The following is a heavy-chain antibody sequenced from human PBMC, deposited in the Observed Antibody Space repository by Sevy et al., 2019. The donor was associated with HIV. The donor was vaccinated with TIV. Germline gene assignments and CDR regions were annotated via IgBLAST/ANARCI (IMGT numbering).Heavy chain of an antibody. V-gene: IGHV3-23*01. Sequence: GGSLRLSCAASGFTFSSYAMSWVRQAPGKGLEWVSAISGSGGSTYYADSVKGRFTISRDNSKNTLYLQMNGLRAEDTAVYYCAKAGLGMTNYYYYMDVWGKGTTVTVSS. J-gene: IGHJ6*03. CDR3: AKAGLGMTNYYYYMDV. CDR1: GFTFSSYA. CDR2: ISGSGGST. D-gene: IGHD7-27*01.